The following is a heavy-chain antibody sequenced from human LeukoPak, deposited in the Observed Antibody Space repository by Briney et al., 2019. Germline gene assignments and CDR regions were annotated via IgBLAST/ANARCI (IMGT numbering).Heavy chain of an antibody. CDR1: GGSISSHY. Sequence: PSETLSLTCTVSGGSISSHYWSWIRQPPGKGLEWIGYIYYSGSTNYNPSLKSRVTISVDTSKNQFSLKLRSVTAADTAVYYCARTMVRGTYYFDDWGQGTLVTVSS. J-gene: IGHJ4*02. V-gene: IGHV4-59*08. D-gene: IGHD3-10*01. CDR3: ARTMVRGTYYFDD. CDR2: IYYSGST.